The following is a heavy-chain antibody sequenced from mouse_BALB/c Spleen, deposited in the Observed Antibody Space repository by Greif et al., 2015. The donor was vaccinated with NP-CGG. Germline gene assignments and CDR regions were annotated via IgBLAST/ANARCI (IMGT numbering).Heavy chain of an antibody. J-gene: IGHJ3*01. CDR2: IYPGDGDT. V-gene: IGHV1-80*01. CDR1: GYAFSSYW. CDR3: ARSAPYYRYEAWFAY. D-gene: IGHD2-14*01. Sequence: QVQLKQSGAELVRPGSSVKISCKASGYAFSSYWMNWVKQRPGQGLEWIGQIYPGDGDTNYNGKFKGKATLTADKSSSTGCMLLRSLTSEESAVYFCARSAPYYRYEAWFAYWGQGTLVTVSA.